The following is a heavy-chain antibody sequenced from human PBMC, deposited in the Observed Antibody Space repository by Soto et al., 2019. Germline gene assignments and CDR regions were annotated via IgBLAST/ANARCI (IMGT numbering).Heavy chain of an antibody. D-gene: IGHD4-17*01. CDR1: GYTLTSYH. CDR2: KSPSGDRT. V-gene: IGHV1-46*01. J-gene: IGHJ4*02. CDR3: ARDGGNYGDNDY. Sequence: QVQLVQSGAEVKKPGASVKVSCKASGYTLTSYHMDWVRQAPGQGLEWMGKKSPSGDRTWYPQKFRGRVTMTRDTSTGTYYMELSSLRSEDTAVYYCARDGGNYGDNDYWGQGTLVTVSS.